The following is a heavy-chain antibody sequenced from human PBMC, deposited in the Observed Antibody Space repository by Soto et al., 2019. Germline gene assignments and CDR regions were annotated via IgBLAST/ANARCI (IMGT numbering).Heavy chain of an antibody. CDR1: GYTFTGYY. CDR3: ASTGYSSGWSPSNLHYGGNSGRRYFGY. CDR2: INPNSGGT. D-gene: IGHD6-19*01. J-gene: IGHJ4*02. V-gene: IGHV1-2*02. Sequence: ASVKVSCKASGYTFTGYYMHWVRQAPGQGLEWMGWINPNSGGTNYAQKFQGRVTMTRDTSISTAYMELSRLRSDDTAVYYCASTGYSSGWSPSNLHYGGNSGRRYFGYWGQGTLVTVSS.